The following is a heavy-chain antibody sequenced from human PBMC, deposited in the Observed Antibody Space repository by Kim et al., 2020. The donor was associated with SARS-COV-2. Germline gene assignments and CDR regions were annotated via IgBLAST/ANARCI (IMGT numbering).Heavy chain of an antibody. CDR3: AREVPAIAAAHDAFDI. D-gene: IGHD6-13*01. V-gene: IGHV5-51*01. Sequence: SFQGQVTISADKSISTAYLQWSSLKASDTAMYYCAREVPAIAAAHDAFDIWGQGTMVTVSS. J-gene: IGHJ3*02.